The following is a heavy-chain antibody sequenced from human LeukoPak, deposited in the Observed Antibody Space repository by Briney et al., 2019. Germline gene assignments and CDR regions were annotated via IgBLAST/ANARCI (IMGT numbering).Heavy chain of an antibody. D-gene: IGHD1-26*01. V-gene: IGHV1-2*02. J-gene: IGHJ4*02. CDR2: INPNSGGT. CDR1: GYTFTGYY. CDR3: ARSLIVGAKKGGVDY. Sequence: ASVKVSCKASGYTFTGYYMHWVRQAPGQGLEWMGWINPNSGGTNYAQKFQGRVTMTRDTSISTAYMELSRLRSDDTAVYYCARSLIVGAKKGGVDYWGQGTLVTVSS.